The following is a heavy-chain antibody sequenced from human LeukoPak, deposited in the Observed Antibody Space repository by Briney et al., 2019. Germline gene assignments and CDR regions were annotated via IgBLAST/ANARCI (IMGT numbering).Heavy chain of an antibody. CDR1: GFTLSSYN. Sequence: PGGSLRLSCAASGFTLSSYNMNWVRQARGKGLEWVSHISGSSNTIYHADSVKGRFTISRDNAKNSLYLHMNGLRAEDTAVYFCARDGRGEFDYWGQGTLVTVSS. CDR2: ISGSSNTI. D-gene: IGHD3-10*01. J-gene: IGHJ4*02. CDR3: ARDGRGEFDY. V-gene: IGHV3-48*01.